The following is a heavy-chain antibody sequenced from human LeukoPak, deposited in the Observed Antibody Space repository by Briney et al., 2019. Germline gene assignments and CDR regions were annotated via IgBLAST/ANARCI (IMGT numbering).Heavy chain of an antibody. Sequence: GGSLRLSCAASGSTFSSYWMHWVRQAPGKGLVWVSRTNSDGSDTSYADSVRGRFTISRDNAKNTLYLQMNSLRAEDTAVYYCARLTYIWNFDDFDIWGQGTMVTVSS. CDR1: GSTFSSYW. CDR2: TNSDGSDT. V-gene: IGHV3-74*01. D-gene: IGHD1-1*01. CDR3: ARLTYIWNFDDFDI. J-gene: IGHJ3*02.